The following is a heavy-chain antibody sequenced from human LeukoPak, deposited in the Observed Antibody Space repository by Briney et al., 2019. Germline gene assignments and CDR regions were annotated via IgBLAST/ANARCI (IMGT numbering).Heavy chain of an antibody. D-gene: IGHD3-16*01. V-gene: IGHV3-15*01. CDR2: IKSKTDGGTT. J-gene: IGHJ3*02. Sequence: GGSLRLSCAASGFTFSNAWMSWVRQAPGKGLEWVGRIKSKTDGGTTDYAAPVKGRFTISRDDSKNTLYLQMNSLRAEDTAVYYCAKGVPLDYFADEGLRDAFDIWGQGTMVTVSS. CDR3: AKGVPLDYFADEGLRDAFDI. CDR1: GFTFSNAW.